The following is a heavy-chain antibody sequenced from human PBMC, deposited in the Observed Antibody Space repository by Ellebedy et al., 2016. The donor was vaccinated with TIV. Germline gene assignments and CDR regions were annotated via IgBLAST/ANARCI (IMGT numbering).Heavy chain of an antibody. CDR1: GFTFSNYW. J-gene: IGHJ4*02. V-gene: IGHV3-74*01. CDR2: INIDGSGT. Sequence: GESLKISCAASGFTFSNYWMHWVRQAPGKGLVWVSQINIDGSGTNYADSVKGRFTISRDNSKNSLYLQMNSLRADDTALYYCASAARGSGAYESFWGQGTLVTVSS. CDR3: ASAARGSGAYESF. D-gene: IGHD5-12*01.